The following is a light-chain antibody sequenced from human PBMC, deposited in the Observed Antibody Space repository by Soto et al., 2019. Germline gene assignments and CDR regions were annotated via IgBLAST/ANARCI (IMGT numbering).Light chain of an antibody. Sequence: DIQMTQSPSSLSASVGGRVTITCRARQGISTYLVWYQQRQGRAPKLLIYDASSLLSGVPSRFSGSGSETDFTLTISSLQPEDFATYYCQQSYRTPYTFGQGTKLETK. CDR2: DAS. J-gene: IGKJ2*01. CDR1: QGISTY. V-gene: IGKV1-39*01. CDR3: QQSYRTPYT.